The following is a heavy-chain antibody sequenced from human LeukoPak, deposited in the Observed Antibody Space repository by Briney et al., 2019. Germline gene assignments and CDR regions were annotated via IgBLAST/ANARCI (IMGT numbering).Heavy chain of an antibody. CDR2: IRYDGSNK. J-gene: IGHJ4*02. Sequence: GGSLRLSCAASGFTFSSYGMHWVRQAPGKGLEWVAFIRYDGSNKYYADSVKGRFTISRDNSKNTLYLQMNSLRAEDTAVYYCAKVGDSSGYYHFDYWGQGTLVTVSS. D-gene: IGHD3-22*01. CDR1: GFTFSSYG. V-gene: IGHV3-30*02. CDR3: AKVGDSSGYYHFDY.